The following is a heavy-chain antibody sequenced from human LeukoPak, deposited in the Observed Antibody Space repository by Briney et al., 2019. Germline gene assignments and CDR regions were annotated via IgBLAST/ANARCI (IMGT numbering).Heavy chain of an antibody. J-gene: IGHJ5*02. V-gene: IGHV4-39*01. D-gene: IGHD6-19*01. CDR1: GGSIRSSSYY. CDR3: ARRSTVAGRGRFDP. CDR2: VHYSGST. Sequence: SETLSLTCTVSGGSIRSSSYYWGWIRQPQGKGLEWIGSVHYSGSTYDNPSLKSRVTISVDTSKNQFSLKLISVTAADTAVYYCARRSTVAGRGRFDPWGQGTLVTVSS.